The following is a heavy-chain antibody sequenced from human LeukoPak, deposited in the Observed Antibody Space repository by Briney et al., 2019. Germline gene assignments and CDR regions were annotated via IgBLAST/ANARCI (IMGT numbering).Heavy chain of an antibody. J-gene: IGHJ1*01. CDR1: EFGCSSST. CDR3: VVGGAGGGYFPN. CDR2: MKEDGSDE. D-gene: IGHD3-16*01. Sequence: GGSLRLSCAAHEFGCSSSTMSWVRQAAGKGLEWVAKMKEDGSDEDYGDAVEGRFTISRDNAKNSVYPQMNRLRPEDTAVYFCVVGGAGGGYFPNWGQGSLVIVSS. V-gene: IGHV3-7*01.